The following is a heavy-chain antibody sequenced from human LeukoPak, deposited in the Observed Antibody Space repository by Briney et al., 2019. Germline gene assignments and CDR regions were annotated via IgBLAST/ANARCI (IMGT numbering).Heavy chain of an antibody. D-gene: IGHD3-10*01. CDR1: GYTFTGYY. V-gene: IGHV1-8*02. Sequence: ASVKVSCKASGYTFTGYYMHWVRQATGQGLEWMGWMNPNSGNTGYAQKFQGRVTMTSNTSISTAYMELSSLRSEDTAVYYCARSDISIVRGAMVWGQGTLVIVSS. J-gene: IGHJ4*02. CDR2: MNPNSGNT. CDR3: ARSDISIVRGAMV.